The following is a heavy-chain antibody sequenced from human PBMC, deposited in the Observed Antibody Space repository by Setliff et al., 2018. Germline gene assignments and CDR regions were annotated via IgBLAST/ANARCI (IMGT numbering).Heavy chain of an antibody. J-gene: IGHJ4*02. CDR2: IYYSGTA. Sequence: SETLSLTCTVSGGSISSSSYQWGWVRQTPGKGLEWIGSIYYSGTAYYNPSLKSRVTISVDTSKNQFSLQVTSVTATDTAIYYCARHQIVGGYYGSVTYRHFDYWGQGILVTVSS. CDR3: ARHQIVGGYYGSVTYRHFDY. D-gene: IGHD3-10*01. V-gene: IGHV4-39*01. CDR1: GGSISSSSYQ.